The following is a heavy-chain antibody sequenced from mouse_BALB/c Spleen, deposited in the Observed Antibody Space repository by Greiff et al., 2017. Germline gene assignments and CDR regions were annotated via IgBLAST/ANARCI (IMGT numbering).Heavy chain of an antibody. Sequence: QVQLQQSGAELVRPGTSVKVSCKASGYAFTNYLIEWVKQRPGQGLEWIGVINPGSGGTNYNEKFKGKATLTADKSSSTAYMQLSSLTSDDSAVYFCAREGDLLRYFDVWGAGTTVTVSS. D-gene: IGHD2-10*01. J-gene: IGHJ1*01. CDR2: INPGSGGT. CDR3: AREGDLLRYFDV. CDR1: GYAFTNYL. V-gene: IGHV1-54*01.